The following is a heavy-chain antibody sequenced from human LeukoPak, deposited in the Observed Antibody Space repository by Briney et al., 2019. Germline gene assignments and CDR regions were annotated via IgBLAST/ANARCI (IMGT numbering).Heavy chain of an antibody. CDR3: ARGAWIVGAAFDY. CDR2: ITNSGNSK. D-gene: IGHD1-26*01. Sequence: NPGGSLRLSCAASEFTFNSYSMNWVRQAPGKGLEWVSYITNSGNSKSYADSVKGRFTISRDNTKNSLYLQMNGLRAEDTAVYYCARGAWIVGAAFDYWGQGTLVTVSS. J-gene: IGHJ4*02. V-gene: IGHV3-48*01. CDR1: EFTFNSYS.